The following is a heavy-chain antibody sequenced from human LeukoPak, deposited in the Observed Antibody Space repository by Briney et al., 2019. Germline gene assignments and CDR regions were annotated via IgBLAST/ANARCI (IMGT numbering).Heavy chain of an antibody. V-gene: IGHV1-69*05. CDR1: GGTFSSYA. Sequence: SVKVSCKASGGTFSSYAISWVRQAPGQGLEWMGGIIPIFGTANYAQKFQGRVTMTRDMSTSTVYMELSSLRSEDTAVYYCARDGMPSGSYDRHYYYYYMDVWGKGTTVTVSS. CDR2: IIPIFGTA. D-gene: IGHD1-26*01. CDR3: ARDGMPSGSYDRHYYYYYMDV. J-gene: IGHJ6*03.